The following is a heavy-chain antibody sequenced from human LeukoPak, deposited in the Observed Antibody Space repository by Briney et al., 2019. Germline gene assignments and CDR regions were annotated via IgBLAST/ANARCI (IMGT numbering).Heavy chain of an antibody. CDR1: GFTFDDYA. CDR2: ISWNSGSI. V-gene: IGHV3-9*01. D-gene: IGHD1-26*01. J-gene: IGHJ3*02. CDR3: ARGSVGAPPDAFDI. Sequence: SLRLSCAASGFTFDDYAMHWVRQAPGKGLEWVSGISWNSGSIGYADSVKGRFTISRDNAKNSLYLQMNSLRAEDTALYYCARGSVGAPPDAFDIWGQGTMVTVSS.